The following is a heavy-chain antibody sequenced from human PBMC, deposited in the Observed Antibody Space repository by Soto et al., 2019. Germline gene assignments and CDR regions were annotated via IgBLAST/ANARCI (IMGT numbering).Heavy chain of an antibody. CDR2: ISSSSSYI. D-gene: IGHD6-6*01. V-gene: IGHV3-21*01. Sequence: PGGSLRLSCAASGFTFSSCSMNWVRQAPGKGLEWVSSISSSSSYIYYADSVKGRFTISRDNAKNSLYLQMNSLRAEDTAVYYCGRDQLLAARLGYNWFDTWGQGTLVTVSS. CDR1: GFTFSSCS. J-gene: IGHJ5*02. CDR3: GRDQLLAARLGYNWFDT.